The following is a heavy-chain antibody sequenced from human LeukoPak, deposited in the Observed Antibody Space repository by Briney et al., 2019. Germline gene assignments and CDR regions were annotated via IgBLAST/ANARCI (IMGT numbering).Heavy chain of an antibody. CDR3: ARDGSTYYYYYGMDV. Sequence: ASVKVSCKASGGTFSSYAISWVRQAPGQGLEWMGRIIPILGIANYAQKFQGRVTITADKSTSTAYMELSSLRSEDTAVYYCARDGSTYYYYYGMDVWGQGTTVTVSS. J-gene: IGHJ6*02. CDR2: IIPILGIA. V-gene: IGHV1-69*04. D-gene: IGHD1-7*01. CDR1: GGTFSSYA.